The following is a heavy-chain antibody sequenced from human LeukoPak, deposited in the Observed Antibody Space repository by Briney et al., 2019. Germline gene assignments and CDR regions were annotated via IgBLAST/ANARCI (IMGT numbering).Heavy chain of an antibody. CDR3: ASDGGPFDH. CDR1: GIMFSGYW. CDR2: IKQHGTEE. V-gene: IGHV3-7*01. Sequence: PGGSLRLSCTASGIMFSGYWMSWVRQAPGRGLEWVANIKQHGTEEYYVDSVKGRFTISRDDAKKSVYLQMNSLRAEDTAVYYCASDGGPFDHWGQGILVTVAS. J-gene: IGHJ4*02. D-gene: IGHD3-16*01.